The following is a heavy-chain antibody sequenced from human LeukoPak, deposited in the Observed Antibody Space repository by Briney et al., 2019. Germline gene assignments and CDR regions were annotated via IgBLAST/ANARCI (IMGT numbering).Heavy chain of an antibody. CDR1: GFTFTGHY. Sequence: ASVKVSCKTSGFTFTGHYMHWLRQAPGQGLEWMGWINANTGVTHYAVKFQGRVTITRDTSISTVYMDLSSLQSDDTAVYYCARDRNWGPDYWGQGTLVLVSS. D-gene: IGHD7-27*01. J-gene: IGHJ4*02. CDR3: ARDRNWGPDY. CDR2: INANTGVT. V-gene: IGHV1-2*02.